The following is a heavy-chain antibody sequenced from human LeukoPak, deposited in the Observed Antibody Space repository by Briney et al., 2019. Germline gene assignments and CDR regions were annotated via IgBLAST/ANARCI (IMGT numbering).Heavy chain of an antibody. CDR2: ISSSGSII. V-gene: IGHV3-11*04. D-gene: IGHD3-22*01. Sequence: EPGGSLRLSCAASGFTFRDYYMSWIRQAPGKGLEWVSYISSSGSIIYYADSVKGRFTISRDNAKNSLYLEMNSLRAEDTAVYYCARGSSGYSDSEIDYWGQGTLVTVSS. CDR1: GFTFRDYY. CDR3: ARGSSGYSDSEIDY. J-gene: IGHJ4*02.